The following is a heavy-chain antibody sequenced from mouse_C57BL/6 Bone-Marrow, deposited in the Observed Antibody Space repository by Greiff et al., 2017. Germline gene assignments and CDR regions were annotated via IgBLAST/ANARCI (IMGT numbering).Heavy chain of an antibody. D-gene: IGHD4-1*01. V-gene: IGHV5-6*01. CDR3: ARRGNWDDY. J-gene: IGHJ2*01. CDR1: GFPFRTYG. CDR2: ISSGGSYT. Sequence: VQLKESGGALVKPGGSLKLSFAASGFPFRTYGMSWVRRTPDKRLEWVATISSGGSYTYYPDSVKGRFTISRDNAKNTLYLQMSSLKSEDTAMYYCARRGNWDDYWGQGTTLTVSS.